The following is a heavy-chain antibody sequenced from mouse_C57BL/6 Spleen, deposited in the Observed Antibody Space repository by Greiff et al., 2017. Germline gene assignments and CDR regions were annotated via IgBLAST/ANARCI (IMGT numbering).Heavy chain of an antibody. J-gene: IGHJ1*03. Sequence: LQESGAELVRPGASVTLSCKASGYTFTDYEMHWVKQTPVHGLEWIGAIDPETGGTAYNQKFKGKAILTADKSSSTAYMELRSLTSEDSAVYYCTRKASNWYFDVWGTGTTVTVSS. CDR3: TRKASNWYFDV. D-gene: IGHD2-10*02. V-gene: IGHV1-15*01. CDR1: GYTFTDYE. CDR2: IDPETGGT.